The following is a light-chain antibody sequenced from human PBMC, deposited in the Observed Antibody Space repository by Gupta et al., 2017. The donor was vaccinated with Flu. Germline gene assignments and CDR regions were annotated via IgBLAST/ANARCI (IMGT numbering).Light chain of an antibody. J-gene: IGKJ5*01. CDR1: QSVGTY. CDR3: QQRHSWPIA. Sequence: IVVTQSPATLSLSPGERAILSCRTSQSVGTYLAWYQHKPGQAPRMVIYDAFNRATGIPARFSGSGSGTDFTLTINSLEPEDFAVYYCQQRHSWPIAFGQGTRLEIK. V-gene: IGKV3-11*01. CDR2: DAF.